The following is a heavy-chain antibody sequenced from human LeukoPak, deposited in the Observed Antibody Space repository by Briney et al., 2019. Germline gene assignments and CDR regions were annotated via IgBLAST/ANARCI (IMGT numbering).Heavy chain of an antibody. Sequence: PGGSLRLSCAASGFTFSSFAMSWVRQAPGKGLDWVSSISGSGAGTYYADSVKGRFTISRDNSKNTLYLQMNSLRAEDTAVYYCAKSIAVAFYPWGQGTLVTVSS. D-gene: IGHD6-19*01. V-gene: IGHV3-23*01. CDR1: GFTFSSFA. CDR2: ISGSGAGT. J-gene: IGHJ5*02. CDR3: AKSIAVAFYP.